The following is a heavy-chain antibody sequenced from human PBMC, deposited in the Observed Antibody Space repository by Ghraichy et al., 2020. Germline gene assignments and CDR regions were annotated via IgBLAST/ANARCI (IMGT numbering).Heavy chain of an antibody. CDR2: ISSGSST. D-gene: IGHD3-10*01. Sequence: GGSLRLSCAGSGFTFTSYAMSWVRQAPGKGLEWVSGISSGSSTYYADSVKGRFTISRDNSKNTLYLQMSSLRAEDTAEYYCAKGYYSGSGSTKYYFDYWGQGTLVTVSS. J-gene: IGHJ4*02. V-gene: IGHV3-23*01. CDR3: AKGYYSGSGSTKYYFDY. CDR1: GFTFTSYA.